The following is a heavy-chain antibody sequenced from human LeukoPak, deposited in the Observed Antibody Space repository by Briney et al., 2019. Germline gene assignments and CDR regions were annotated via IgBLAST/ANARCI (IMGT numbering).Heavy chain of an antibody. V-gene: IGHV3-30*19. CDR1: GFIFSGYG. Sequence: GGSLRLSCEASGFIFSGYGMHWVRQAPGKGLEWVAYIRYDGTKTYYADSMKGRFTISRDNSKNTLYVQINGLRPDDTAVYYCARTHGFDFWGQGTLVTVS. CDR3: ARTHGFDF. J-gene: IGHJ4*02. CDR2: IRYDGTKT.